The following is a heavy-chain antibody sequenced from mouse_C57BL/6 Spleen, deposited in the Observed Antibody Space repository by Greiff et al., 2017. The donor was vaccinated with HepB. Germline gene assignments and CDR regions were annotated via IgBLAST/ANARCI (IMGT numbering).Heavy chain of an antibody. V-gene: IGHV5-4*03. J-gene: IGHJ1*03. D-gene: IGHD1-1*02. CDR1: GFTFSSYA. Sequence: EVKLMESGGGLVKPGGSLKLSCAASGFTFSSYAMSWVRQTPEKRLEWVATISDGGSYTYYPDNVKGRFTISRDNAKNNLYLQMSHLKSEDTAMYYCARGGGRGWYFDVWGTGTTVTVSS. CDR3: ARGGGRGWYFDV. CDR2: ISDGGSYT.